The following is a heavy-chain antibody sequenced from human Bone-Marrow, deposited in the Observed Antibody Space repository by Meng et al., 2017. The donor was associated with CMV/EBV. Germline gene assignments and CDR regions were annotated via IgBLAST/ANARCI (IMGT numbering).Heavy chain of an antibody. CDR2: ISNGGSGD. J-gene: IGHJ4*02. V-gene: IGHV3-30*04. CDR3: ARKGVWGSYRK. D-gene: IGHD3-16*02. Sequence: GESLKISCAASGINFNHYSIHWVRQAPGRGLEWVAVISNGGSGDYYAESVEGRFPVSKDNSKNTLYLQMNGLSGDDTAVYYCARKGVWGSYRKWGQGTLVTVSS. CDR1: GINFNHYS.